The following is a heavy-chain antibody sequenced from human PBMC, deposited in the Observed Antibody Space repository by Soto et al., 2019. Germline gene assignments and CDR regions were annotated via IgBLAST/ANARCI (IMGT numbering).Heavy chain of an antibody. CDR1: GYTFTSYG. CDR3: ARDYKVTTTSYYSYYMDV. CDR2: ISAYNGNT. D-gene: IGHD4-17*01. V-gene: IGHV1-18*01. Sequence: QVQLVQSGAEVKKPGASVKVSCKASGYTFTSYGISWVRQAPGQGLEWMGWISAYNGNTNYAQKLQGRVTMTTDTPTDTAYMELRRLRSDDTAVYYCARDYKVTTTSYYSYYMDVWGKETPVTVS. J-gene: IGHJ6*03.